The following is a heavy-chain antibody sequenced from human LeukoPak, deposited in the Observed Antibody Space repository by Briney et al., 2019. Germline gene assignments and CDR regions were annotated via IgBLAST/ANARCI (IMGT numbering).Heavy chain of an antibody. V-gene: IGHV4-39*01. D-gene: IGHD3-10*02. CDR3: VRSLFSSFTWFDH. Sequence: SETLSLTCSVSDDSISSSNYYWGWIRQPPRKGLEWIGTIYYSGNTYYNPSLKGRVSISVDTSKSQFSLRLHSVTAADTAMYYCVRSLFSSFTWFDHWGQGALVTVSS. CDR1: DDSISSSNYY. CDR2: IYYSGNT. J-gene: IGHJ5*02.